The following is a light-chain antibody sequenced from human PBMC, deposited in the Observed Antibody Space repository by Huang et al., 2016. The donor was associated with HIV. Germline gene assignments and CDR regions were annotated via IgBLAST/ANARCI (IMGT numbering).Light chain of an antibody. CDR3: QQYNNWPPVT. CDR1: QRVSSN. Sequence: EVVMTQSPATLSVSPGERATLSCRASQRVSSNLAWYQQNPGQAPRLLIYGASTRATGIPARFSGSGSGTEFTLTISSLQSEDFAVYYCQQYNNWPPVTFGQGTKLEIK. CDR2: GAS. V-gene: IGKV3D-15*01. J-gene: IGKJ2*01.